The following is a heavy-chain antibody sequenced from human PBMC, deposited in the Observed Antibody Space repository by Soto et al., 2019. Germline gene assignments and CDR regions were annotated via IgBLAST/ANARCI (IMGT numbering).Heavy chain of an antibody. CDR3: ARGGKWELLLRL. J-gene: IGHJ4*02. D-gene: IGHD1-26*01. V-gene: IGHV3-33*01. CDR1: GFSFSDYG. CDR2: IWYVGSVR. Sequence: QVQLVESGGGVVRPGTSLRLSCEGSGFSFSDYGMNWVRQAPGKGLEWVAVIWYVGSVRRYADSVKGRFTISRDISKNTLYLQMNSLRVEDTAVYFCARGGKWELLLRLWGQGTLVTVSS.